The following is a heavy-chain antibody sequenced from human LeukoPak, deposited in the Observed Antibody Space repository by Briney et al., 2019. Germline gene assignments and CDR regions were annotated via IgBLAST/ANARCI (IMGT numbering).Heavy chain of an antibody. Sequence: SETLSLTCNVSGGSISSSSYYWGWIRQPPGKGLEWIGSIYYSGTTYYNPSLKSRVTISVETSKNQFSLKLSSVTAADTAVYYCARDRWELLSFDYWGQGTLVTVSS. D-gene: IGHD1-26*01. CDR1: GGSISSSSYY. CDR3: ARDRWELLSFDY. V-gene: IGHV4-39*02. CDR2: IYYSGTT. J-gene: IGHJ4*02.